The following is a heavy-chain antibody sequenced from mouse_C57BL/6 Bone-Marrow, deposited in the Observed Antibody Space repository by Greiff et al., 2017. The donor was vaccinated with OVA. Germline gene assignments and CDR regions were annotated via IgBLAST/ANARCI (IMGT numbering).Heavy chain of an antibody. CDR3: ARGGNYYGSSHWYFDV. D-gene: IGHD1-1*01. V-gene: IGHV1-76*01. J-gene: IGHJ1*03. Sequence: QVQLQQSGAELVRPGASVKLSCKASGYTFTDYYINWVKQRPGQGLEWIARIYPGSGNTYYNEKFKGKATLTAEKSSSTAYMQLSSLTSEDSAVYFCARGGNYYGSSHWYFDVWGTGTTVTVSS. CDR2: IYPGSGNT. CDR1: GYTFTDYY.